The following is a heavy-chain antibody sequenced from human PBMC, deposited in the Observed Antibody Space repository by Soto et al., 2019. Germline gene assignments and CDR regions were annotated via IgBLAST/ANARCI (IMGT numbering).Heavy chain of an antibody. Sequence: ASVKVSCKASGYTFTSYGISWVRQAPGQGLEWMGWISAYNGNTNYAQKLQGRVTMTTDTSTSTAYMELRSLRSDDTAVYYCARHPTYYDFWSGYYCRMDVWGQGTTVTVSS. D-gene: IGHD3-3*01. V-gene: IGHV1-18*01. CDR2: ISAYNGNT. CDR3: ARHPTYYDFWSGYYCRMDV. J-gene: IGHJ6*02. CDR1: GYTFTSYG.